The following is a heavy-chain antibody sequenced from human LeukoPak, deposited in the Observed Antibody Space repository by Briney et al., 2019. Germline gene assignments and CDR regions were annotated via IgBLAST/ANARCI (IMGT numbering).Heavy chain of an antibody. CDR3: ASYYYDSSAFDY. J-gene: IGHJ4*02. V-gene: IGHV3-23*01. Sequence: PGGSLRLSRAASGFTFSSYAMSWVRQAPGKGLEWVSAISGSGGSTYYADSVKGRFTISRDNSKNTLYLQMNSLRSEDTAVYYCASYYYDSSAFDYWGQGTLVTVSS. CDR2: ISGSGGST. CDR1: GFTFSSYA. D-gene: IGHD3-22*01.